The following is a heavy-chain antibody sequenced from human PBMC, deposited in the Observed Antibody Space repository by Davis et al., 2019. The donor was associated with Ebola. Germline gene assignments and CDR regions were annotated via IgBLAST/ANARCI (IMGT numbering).Heavy chain of an antibody. CDR2: FDPEDGET. J-gene: IGHJ6*02. V-gene: IGHV1-24*01. CDR3: ARGALPAGYYYYGMDV. Sequence: ASVKVSCKVSGYTLTELSMHWVRQAPGKGLEWMGGFDPEDGETIYAQKFQGRVTITADESTSTAYMELSSLRSEDTAVYYCARGALPAGYYYYGMDVWGQGTTVTVSS. CDR1: GYTLTELS.